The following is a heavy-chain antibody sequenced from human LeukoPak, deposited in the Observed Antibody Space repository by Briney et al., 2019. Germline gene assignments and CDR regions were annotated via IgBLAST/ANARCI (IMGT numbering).Heavy chain of an antibody. D-gene: IGHD3-3*01. Sequence: SETLSLTCAVYGGSFSSYYWSWIRQPPGKGLEWIGYIYYSGSTNYNPSLKSRVTISVDTSKNQFSLKLSSMTAADTAVYYCARLTYYDFWSGYYRNWFDPWGQGTLVTVSS. CDR3: ARLTYYDFWSGYYRNWFDP. CDR2: IYYSGST. V-gene: IGHV4-59*01. J-gene: IGHJ5*02. CDR1: GGSFSSYY.